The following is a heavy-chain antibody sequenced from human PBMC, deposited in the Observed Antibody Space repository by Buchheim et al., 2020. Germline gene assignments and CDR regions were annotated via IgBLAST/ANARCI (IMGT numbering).Heavy chain of an antibody. CDR2: INAGNGNT. J-gene: IGHJ5*02. CDR3: ARDPVLVAAAGWIDP. D-gene: IGHD6-13*01. V-gene: IGHV1-3*01. CDR1: GYTFTSYA. Sequence: QVQLVQSGAEVKKPGASVKVSCKASGYTFTSYAMHWVRQAPGQRLEWMGWINAGNGNTKYSQKFQGRVTITRATSASTAYMELSSLRSEDTAVYYCARDPVLVAAAGWIDPWGQGTL.